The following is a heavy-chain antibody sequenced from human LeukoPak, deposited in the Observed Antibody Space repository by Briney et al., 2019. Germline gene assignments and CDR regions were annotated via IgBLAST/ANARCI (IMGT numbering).Heavy chain of an antibody. J-gene: IGHJ4*02. Sequence: PGGSLRLSCAASGFIFEDYGMSWVRQAPGKGLEWVSGINWRGGNTGYADSVRGRFTMSRDNAKNSLSLQMNSLRVEDTALYYCARDPPRYCNGDTCPSDSWGQGTLVTVSA. CDR2: INWRGGNT. CDR1: GFIFEDYG. D-gene: IGHD2-15*01. V-gene: IGHV3-20*04. CDR3: ARDPPRYCNGDTCPSDS.